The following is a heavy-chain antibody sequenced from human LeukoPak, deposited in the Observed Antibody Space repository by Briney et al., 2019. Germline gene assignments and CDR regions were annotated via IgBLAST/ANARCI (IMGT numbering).Heavy chain of an antibody. J-gene: IGHJ4*02. CDR1: GFTFSSYS. D-gene: IGHD1-26*01. V-gene: IGHV3-21*01. CDR3: ARDLVLSRSVGASEKVDY. Sequence: GGSLTLSCAASGFTFSSYSMNWVPQAPGKGLEWVSSISTSGDYIYYADSVKGRFTMSRDNAKNSLYLQMDSLRAEDTAVYYCARDLVLSRSVGASEKVDYWGQGTLVTVSS. CDR2: ISTSGDYI.